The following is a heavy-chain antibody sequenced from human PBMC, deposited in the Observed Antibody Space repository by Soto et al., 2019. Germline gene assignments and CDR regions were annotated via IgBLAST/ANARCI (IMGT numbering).Heavy chain of an antibody. Sequence: ASVKVSCKASGYTFTDYYVHWVRQAPGQGFEWMGRISPKSGGANYAQKFQGRVTMTWDTSLNTAYMELSSLITEDTAVYYCARDRRFYDSGTYDIANDAFDVWGQGTMVTVSS. CDR3: ARDRRFYDSGTYDIANDAFDV. J-gene: IGHJ3*01. CDR2: ISPKSGGA. CDR1: GYTFTDYY. V-gene: IGHV1-2*02. D-gene: IGHD3-22*01.